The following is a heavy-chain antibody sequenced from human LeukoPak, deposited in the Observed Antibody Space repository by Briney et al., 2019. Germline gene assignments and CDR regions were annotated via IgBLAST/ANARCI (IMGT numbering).Heavy chain of an antibody. J-gene: IGHJ4*02. Sequence: GASVKVSCKASGGTFSSYAISWVRQAPGKGLEWMGGFDPDTVETIYAQKFQGRVTMTEDTSTDTAYMDLSSLRSEDTAVYYCATVRYYDTPGDSDYFDYWGQGTLVTVSS. CDR3: ATVRYYDTPGDSDYFDY. CDR1: GGTFSSYA. V-gene: IGHV1-24*01. CDR2: FDPDTVET. D-gene: IGHD3-22*01.